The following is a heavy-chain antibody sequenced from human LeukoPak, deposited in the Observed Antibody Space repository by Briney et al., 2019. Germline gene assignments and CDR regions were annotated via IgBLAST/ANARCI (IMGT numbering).Heavy chain of an antibody. CDR3: ARLQGSGSFSSFDY. V-gene: IGHV3-48*01. CDR2: ISSSSSSTM. J-gene: IGHJ4*02. D-gene: IGHD3-10*01. Sequence: QAGGSLRLSCAASGFTFSTYSMNWVRQAPGKGLEWVSYISSSSSSTMYCADSVKGRCTISRDNAKNSLSLQMYSLRAEDTAVYYCARLQGSGSFSSFDYWGQGTLATVSS. CDR1: GFTFSTYS.